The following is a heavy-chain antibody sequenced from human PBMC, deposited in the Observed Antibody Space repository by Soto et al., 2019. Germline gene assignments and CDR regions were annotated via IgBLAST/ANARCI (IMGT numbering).Heavy chain of an antibody. CDR3: ARVRSGGSSWYLGP. Sequence: SETLSLTCTVSGGSISSGGYYWSWIRQHPGRGLEWIGYIYYSGSTYYNPSLKSRVTISVDTSKNQFSLKLSSVTAADTAVYYCARVRSGGSSWYLGPGGQGTLVPVSS. V-gene: IGHV4-31*03. D-gene: IGHD6-13*01. CDR1: GGSISSGGYY. J-gene: IGHJ5*02. CDR2: IYYSGST.